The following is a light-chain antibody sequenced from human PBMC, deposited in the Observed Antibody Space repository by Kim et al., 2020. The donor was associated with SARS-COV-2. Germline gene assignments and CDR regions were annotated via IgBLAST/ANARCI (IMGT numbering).Light chain of an antibody. J-gene: IGLJ3*02. CDR2: KDT. CDR3: YSVPDNNLGV. Sequence: VSPGQTSTISSSGEVLAKKYARWFQQKPGQAPLVIIYKDTERPSGIPERFSGSSSGTTVTLTISGAQVEDEADYYCYSVPDNNLGVFGGGTQLTVL. V-gene: IGLV3-27*01. CDR1: VLAKKY.